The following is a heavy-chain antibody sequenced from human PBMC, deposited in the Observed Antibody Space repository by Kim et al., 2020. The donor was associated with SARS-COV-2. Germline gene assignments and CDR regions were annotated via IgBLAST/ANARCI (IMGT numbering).Heavy chain of an antibody. D-gene: IGHD5-18*01. J-gene: IGHJ4*02. CDR1: GFTFSDYY. CDR3: ARDSSTDFTAMEIDY. Sequence: GGSLRLSCAASGFTFSDYYMSWIRQAPGKGLEWVSYISSSSSYTNYADSVKGRFTISRDNAKNSLYLQMNSLRAEDTAVYYCARDSSTDFTAMEIDYWGQGTLVTVSS. CDR2: ISSSSSYT. V-gene: IGHV3-11*06.